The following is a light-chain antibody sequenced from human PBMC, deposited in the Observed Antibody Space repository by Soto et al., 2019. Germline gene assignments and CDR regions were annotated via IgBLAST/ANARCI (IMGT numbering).Light chain of an antibody. CDR3: QKYNTVPAT. J-gene: IGKJ5*01. Sequence: DIQMTQSPPSLSASVGDRVTITCRASQGIGNSLAWYQQKPGTVPKLLIYSASTLQSGCPSRFSGSGSGTDFTLTISSLQHEAGAAYYCQKYNTVPATFGQGTRQEIK. V-gene: IGKV1-27*01. CDR1: QGIGNS. CDR2: SAS.